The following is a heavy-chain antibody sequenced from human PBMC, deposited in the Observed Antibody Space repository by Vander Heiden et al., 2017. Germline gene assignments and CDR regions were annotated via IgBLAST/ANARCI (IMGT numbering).Heavy chain of an antibody. CDR1: GFTFDDYA. J-gene: IGHJ5*02. CDR3: AKGPPRGIVVVPTGWFDP. Sequence: EVQLVESGGGLVQPGRSLRLSCAASGFTFDDYAWHWLRQAPGKGLEWVSGISWNSGSIGYADSVKGRFTISRDNAKNSLYLQMNSLRAEDTALYYCAKGPPRGIVVVPTGWFDPWGQGTLVTVSS. D-gene: IGHD3-22*01. CDR2: ISWNSGSI. V-gene: IGHV3-9*01.